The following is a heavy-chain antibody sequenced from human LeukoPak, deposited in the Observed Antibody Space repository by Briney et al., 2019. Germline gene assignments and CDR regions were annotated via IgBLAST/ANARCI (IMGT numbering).Heavy chain of an antibody. J-gene: IGHJ4*02. Sequence: PSETLSLTCTVSGGSISSSRYYWGWIRQPPGKGLEWIGSIYYSGSTYYNPSLKSRVTISVDTSKNQFSLKLSPVTAADTAVYYCARLYLRKNYFDYWGQGTLVTVSS. CDR2: IYYSGST. V-gene: IGHV4-39*01. D-gene: IGHD4-17*01. CDR3: ARLYLRKNYFDY. CDR1: GGSISSSRYY.